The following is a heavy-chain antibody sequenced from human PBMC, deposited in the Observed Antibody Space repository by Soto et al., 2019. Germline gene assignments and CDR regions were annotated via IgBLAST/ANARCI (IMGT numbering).Heavy chain of an antibody. CDR1: GFTFSSYA. D-gene: IGHD6-19*01. V-gene: IGHV3-23*01. Sequence: GSQRLSCAASGFTFSSYAMSWFRQAPGKGLEWVSAISGSGGGTYYAYSVKGRFTISRDNSKNTLYLQMNSLRAEDTAVYYCAKGVSGWYYFDYWGQGTLVTVSS. CDR2: ISGSGGGT. CDR3: AKGVSGWYYFDY. J-gene: IGHJ4*02.